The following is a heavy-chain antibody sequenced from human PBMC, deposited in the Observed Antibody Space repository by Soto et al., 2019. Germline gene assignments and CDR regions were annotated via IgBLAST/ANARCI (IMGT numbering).Heavy chain of an antibody. V-gene: IGHV3-21*01. D-gene: IGHD3-3*01. CDR1: GFTFSSFS. Sequence: PVGSLRLSCVVSGFTFSSFSMNWVRQAPGEGLEWVSSTTGSGTYTLYADSVKGRFSISRDNAKNSVYLELNSLRVDDTAVYYCARKDAWSAYNNWFDP. CDR2: TTGSGTYT. CDR3: ARKDAWSAYNNWFDP. J-gene: IGHJ5*02.